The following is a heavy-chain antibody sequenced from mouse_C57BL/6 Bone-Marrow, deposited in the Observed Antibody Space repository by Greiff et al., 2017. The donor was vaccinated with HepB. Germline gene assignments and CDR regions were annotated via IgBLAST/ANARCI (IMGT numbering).Heavy chain of an antibody. J-gene: IGHJ2*01. CDR1: GYTFTSYW. Sequence: VQLQQSGAELVRPGSSVKLSCKASGYTFTSYWMHWVKQRPIQGLEWIGNIDPSDSETHYNQKFKDKATLTVDKSSSTAYMQLSSLTSEDSAVYYCANGNGGYFDYWGQGTTLTVSS. CDR2: IDPSDSET. V-gene: IGHV1-52*01. CDR3: ANGNGGYFDY. D-gene: IGHD4-1*01.